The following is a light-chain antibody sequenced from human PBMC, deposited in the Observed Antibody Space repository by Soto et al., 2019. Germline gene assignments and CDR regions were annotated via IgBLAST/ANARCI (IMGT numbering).Light chain of an antibody. CDR3: GSYTSSLYV. V-gene: IGLV2-14*01. CDR2: EVS. Sequence: QSVLTQPASVSGSPGQSITISCTGTSSDVGGYNCVSWYQQHPGKAPKLMIYEVSNRPSGVSDRFSGSKSGNTASLTISGLQAEDEGDYYCGSYTSSLYVFGTGTKVTVL. J-gene: IGLJ1*01. CDR1: SSDVGGYNC.